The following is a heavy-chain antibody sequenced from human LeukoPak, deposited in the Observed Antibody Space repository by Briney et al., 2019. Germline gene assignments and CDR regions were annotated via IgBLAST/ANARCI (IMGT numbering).Heavy chain of an antibody. CDR2: INHGGST. CDR3: ARGTTVTTNWFDP. D-gene: IGHD4-17*01. J-gene: IGHJ5*02. CDR1: GGSFSGYY. Sequence: PSETLSLTCAVYGGSFSGYYWSWIRQPPGKGLEWIGEINHGGSTNYNPSLKSRVTISVDTSKNQFSLKLSSVAAADTAVYYCARGTTVTTNWFDPWGQGTLVTVSS. V-gene: IGHV4-34*01.